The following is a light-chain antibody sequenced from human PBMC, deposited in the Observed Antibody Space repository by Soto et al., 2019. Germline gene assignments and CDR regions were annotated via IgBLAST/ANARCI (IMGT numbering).Light chain of an antibody. CDR1: VSDVGNFGP. Sequence: QSALTQPASVSGSPGQSITISCTGSVSDVGNFGPVSWYQQHPGQVPKLIIYEGNRRPSGVSSRFSGSKSGNTASLTISGLQAEEEADYYCCSYVGARTYVFGTGTKLTVL. CDR2: EGN. CDR3: CSYVGARTYV. J-gene: IGLJ1*01. V-gene: IGLV2-23*01.